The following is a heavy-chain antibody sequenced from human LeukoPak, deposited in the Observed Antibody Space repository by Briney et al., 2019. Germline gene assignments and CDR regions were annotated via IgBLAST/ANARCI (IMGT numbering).Heavy chain of an antibody. V-gene: IGHV4-61*08. D-gene: IGHD3-9*01. CDR2: IYYSGST. CDR3: ARGEYFDWLFLFDP. CDR1: GGSISSGGYS. J-gene: IGHJ5*02. Sequence: PSETLSLTCAVSGGSISSGGYSWSWIRQPPGKGLEWIGYIYYSGSTNYNPSLKSRVTISVDTSKNQFSLKLSSVTAADTAVYYCARGEYFDWLFLFDPWGQGTLVTVSS.